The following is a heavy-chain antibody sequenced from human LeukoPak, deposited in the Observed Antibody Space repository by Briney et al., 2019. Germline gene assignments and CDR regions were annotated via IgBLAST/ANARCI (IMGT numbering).Heavy chain of an antibody. CDR2: LSPYSGNT. Sequence: ASVKVSCKTSGYSFTSYGLSWVRQAPGQGLEWVGWLSPYSGNTNYAQKVQGRVTMTTDTSTNTAYMELRSLRPDDTAMYFCTRLGSYSPPSTGGNAFDIWGQGTMVTVSS. CDR3: TRLGSYSPPSTGGNAFDI. J-gene: IGHJ3*02. CDR1: GYSFTSYG. V-gene: IGHV1-18*01. D-gene: IGHD3-16*01.